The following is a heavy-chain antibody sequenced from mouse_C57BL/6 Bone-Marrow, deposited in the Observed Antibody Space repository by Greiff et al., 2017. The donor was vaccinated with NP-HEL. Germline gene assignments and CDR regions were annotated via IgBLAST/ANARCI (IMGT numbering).Heavy chain of an antibody. CDR2: INPYNGDT. D-gene: IGHD2-2*01. CDR3: AREGLRPPFDY. Sequence: DVQLQESGPELVKPGDSVKISCKASGYSFTGYFMNWVMQSHGKSLEWIGRINPYNGDTFYNQKFKGKATLTVDKSSSTAHMELRSLTSEDSAVYYCAREGLRPPFDYWGQGTTLTVSS. CDR1: GYSFTGYF. V-gene: IGHV1-20*01. J-gene: IGHJ2*01.